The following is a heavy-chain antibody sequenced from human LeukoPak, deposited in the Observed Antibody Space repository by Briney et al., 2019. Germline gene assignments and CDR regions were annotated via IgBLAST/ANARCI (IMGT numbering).Heavy chain of an antibody. CDR3: ARGDCSATSCYYFDY. V-gene: IGHV3-48*04. J-gene: IGHJ4*02. D-gene: IGHD2-2*01. Sequence: GGSLRLSCAASGFTFSSYGMHWIRQAPGKGLEWVSYISSTITTIYYADSVKGRFTISRDNAKNSLYLQMSSLRAEDTAVYYCARGDCSATSCYYFDYWGQGTLVTVSS. CDR2: ISSTITTI. CDR1: GFTFSSYG.